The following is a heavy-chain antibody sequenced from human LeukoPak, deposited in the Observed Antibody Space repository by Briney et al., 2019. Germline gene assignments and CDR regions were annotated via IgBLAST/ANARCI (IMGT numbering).Heavy chain of an antibody. CDR1: GFTFSSYW. CDR3: ATAGQWRFDS. CDR2: LSPDGGAI. Sequence: GGSLRLSCAASGFTFSSYWMHWVRQAPGKGLVWVSRLSPDGGAIDYSDSVRGRFTISRDNAKDTLYLQMNSLRVDDTAVYYCATAGQWRFDSWGLGTLVTVSS. D-gene: IGHD6-19*01. V-gene: IGHV3-74*01. J-gene: IGHJ4*02.